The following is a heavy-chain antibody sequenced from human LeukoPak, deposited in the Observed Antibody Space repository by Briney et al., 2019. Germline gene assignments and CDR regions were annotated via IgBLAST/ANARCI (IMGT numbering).Heavy chain of an antibody. Sequence: SQTLSLTCTVSGGSISSGDYYWSWIRQPPGKGLEWIGCIYYSGSTYYNPSLKSRVTISVDTSKNQFSLKLSSVTAADTAVYYCARGKGYDFWSGLNYFDYWGQGTLVTVSS. CDR2: IYYSGST. J-gene: IGHJ4*02. CDR1: GGSISSGDYY. CDR3: ARGKGYDFWSGLNYFDY. V-gene: IGHV4-30-4*08. D-gene: IGHD3-3*01.